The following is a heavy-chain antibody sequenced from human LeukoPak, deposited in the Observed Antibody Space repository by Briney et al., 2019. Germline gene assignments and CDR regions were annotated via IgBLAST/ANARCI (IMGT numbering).Heavy chain of an antibody. CDR3: AKDHTQQLPWTYYYYMDV. CDR2: INSDGSST. Sequence: GGSLRLSCAASGFTFSSYWMHWVRQAPGKGLVWVSRINSDGSSTSYADSVKGRFTISRDNSKNTLYLQMNSLRAEDTAVYYCAKDHTQQLPWTYYYYMDVWGKGTTVTISS. D-gene: IGHD6-13*01. J-gene: IGHJ6*03. CDR1: GFTFSSYW. V-gene: IGHV3-74*01.